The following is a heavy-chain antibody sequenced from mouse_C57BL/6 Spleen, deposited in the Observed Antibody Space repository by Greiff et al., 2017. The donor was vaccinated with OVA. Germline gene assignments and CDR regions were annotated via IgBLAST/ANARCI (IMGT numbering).Heavy chain of an antibody. CDR1: GYTFTSYW. CDR3: ARGLRREGYY. Sequence: QVQLKQPGAELVRPGSSVKLSCKASGYTFTSYWLHWVKQRPIQGLEWIGNIDPSDSETHYNQKFKDKATLTVDKSSITAYMQLSSLTSEDSAVYYCARGLRREGYYWGQGTTLTVSS. V-gene: IGHV1-52*01. J-gene: IGHJ2*01. CDR2: IDPSDSET. D-gene: IGHD2-4*01.